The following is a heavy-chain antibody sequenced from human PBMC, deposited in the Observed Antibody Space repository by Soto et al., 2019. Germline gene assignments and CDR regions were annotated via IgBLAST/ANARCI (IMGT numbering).Heavy chain of an antibody. D-gene: IGHD2-2*01. V-gene: IGHV3-23*01. CDR3: ARDPKYCSSATCYVVDALDI. Sequence: GGSLRLSCVASGFTFSSYAMSWVRQAPGKGLEWVSTISVGGGITYYADSVKGRFTISRDNSKNRRYVQMNNLRAEDTAIYYCARDPKYCSSATCYVVDALDIWGQGTMVTVSS. J-gene: IGHJ3*02. CDR2: ISVGGGIT. CDR1: GFTFSSYA.